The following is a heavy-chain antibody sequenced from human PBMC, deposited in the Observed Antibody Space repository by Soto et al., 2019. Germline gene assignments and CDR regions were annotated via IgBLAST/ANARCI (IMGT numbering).Heavy chain of an antibody. Sequence: PGGSLRLSCAASGFTFSSYAMSWVRQAPGKGLEWVAAISGSGGSTYYADSVKGRFTISRDNSKNTLYLQMNSLRAEDTAVYYCARVEYSSSWYKHDYWGQGTLVTVSS. CDR3: ARVEYSSSWYKHDY. J-gene: IGHJ4*02. V-gene: IGHV3-23*01. D-gene: IGHD6-13*01. CDR2: ISGSGGST. CDR1: GFTFSSYA.